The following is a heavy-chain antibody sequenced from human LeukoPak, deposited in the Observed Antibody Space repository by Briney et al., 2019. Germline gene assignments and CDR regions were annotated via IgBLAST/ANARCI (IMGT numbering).Heavy chain of an antibody. CDR3: SRYDGDNSYYFDY. J-gene: IGHJ4*02. CDR2: IRSKTNNYAT. D-gene: IGHD4-17*01. V-gene: IGHV3-73*01. Sequence: GGSLRHSCAASGFTFSGSAMHWVRQASGKGLEWVGRIRSKTNNYATAYAASVKGRFTISRDDSKNTAYLQMNSLKTEDTAVYYCSRYDGDNSYYFDYWGQGTLVTVSS. CDR1: GFTFSGSA.